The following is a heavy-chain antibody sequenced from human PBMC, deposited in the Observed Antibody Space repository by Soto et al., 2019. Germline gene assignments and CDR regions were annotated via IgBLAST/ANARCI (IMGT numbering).Heavy chain of an antibody. V-gene: IGHV4-61*01. CDR3: ARASYNWNDRPDEGYFDY. D-gene: IGHD1-1*01. Sequence: PSETLSLTCTVSGGSVSSGSYYWSWIRQPPGKGLEWIGYIYYSGSTNYNPSLKSRVTISVDTSKNQFSLKLSSVTAADTAVYYCARASYNWNDRPDEGYFDYWGQGTLVTVSS. CDR2: IYYSGST. J-gene: IGHJ4*02. CDR1: GGSVSSGSYY.